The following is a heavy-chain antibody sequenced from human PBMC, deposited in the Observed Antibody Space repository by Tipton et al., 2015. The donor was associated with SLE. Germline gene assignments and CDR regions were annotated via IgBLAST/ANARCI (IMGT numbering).Heavy chain of an antibody. CDR3: ARDPQAGYGSGLF. J-gene: IGHJ4*02. CDR2: IYHSGST. V-gene: IGHV4-30-2*03. Sequence: TLSLTCAVSGGSISSGGYSWSWIRQPPGKGLEWIGSIYHSGSTYYNPSLKSRVTISVDTSKNQFSLKLSSVTAADTAVYYCARDPQAGYGSGLFWGQGTLVTVSS. D-gene: IGHD3-10*01. CDR1: GGSISSGGYS.